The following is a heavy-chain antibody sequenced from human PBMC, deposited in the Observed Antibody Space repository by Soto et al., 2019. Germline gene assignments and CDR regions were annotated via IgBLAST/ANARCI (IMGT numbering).Heavy chain of an antibody. Sequence: PVGSLRFSCAASVFTFSSYAMHCVRHAPGKGLEWVAVISYDGSNKYYADSVKGRFTISRDNSKNTLYLQMNSLRAEDTAVYYCAAGDYYATRIEYWGQGTLVSVSS. CDR3: AAGDYYATRIEY. D-gene: IGHD3-10*01. J-gene: IGHJ4*02. CDR1: VFTFSSYA. CDR2: ISYDGSNK. V-gene: IGHV3-30-3*01.